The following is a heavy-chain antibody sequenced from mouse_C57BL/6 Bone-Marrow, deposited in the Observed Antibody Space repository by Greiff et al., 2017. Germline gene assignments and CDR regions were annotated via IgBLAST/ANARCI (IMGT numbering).Heavy chain of an antibody. Sequence: VHVKQSGAELVRPGASVKLSCTASGFNIKDDYMHWVKQRPEQGLEWIGWIDPENGDTEYASKFQGKATITADTSSNTAYLQLSSLTSEDTAVYYCTTPYYGSRGFAYWGQGTLVTVSA. V-gene: IGHV14-4*01. CDR2: IDPENGDT. D-gene: IGHD1-1*01. J-gene: IGHJ3*01. CDR3: TTPYYGSRGFAY. CDR1: GFNIKDDY.